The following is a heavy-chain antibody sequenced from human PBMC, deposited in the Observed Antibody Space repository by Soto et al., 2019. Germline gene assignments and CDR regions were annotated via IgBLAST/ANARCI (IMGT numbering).Heavy chain of an antibody. J-gene: IGHJ3*02. D-gene: IGHD3-10*01. Sequence: GGSLRLSCAASGFTFSSYAMSGVRQAPGKGLEWVSAISDSGGSTYYADSVKGRFTISRDNSKNTLYLQMNSLRAEDTAVYYCGKRLVEYPGLWFGEEVYAFDIWGQGTMVTVSS. CDR1: GFTFSSYA. V-gene: IGHV3-23*01. CDR2: ISDSGGST. CDR3: GKRLVEYPGLWFGEEVYAFDI.